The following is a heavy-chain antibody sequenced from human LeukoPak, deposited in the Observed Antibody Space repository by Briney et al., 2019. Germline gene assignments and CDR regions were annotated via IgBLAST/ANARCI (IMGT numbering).Heavy chain of an antibody. CDR1: GYTFTSYG. J-gene: IGHJ6*02. Sequence: GASVTVSCKASGYTFTSYGISWVRQAPGQGLEWMGWISAYNGNTNYAQKLQGRVTMTTDTSTSAAYMELRSLRSDDTAVYYCARGDCSGGSCYYYYGMDVWGQGTTVTVSS. V-gene: IGHV1-18*01. D-gene: IGHD2-15*01. CDR3: ARGDCSGGSCYYYYGMDV. CDR2: ISAYNGNT.